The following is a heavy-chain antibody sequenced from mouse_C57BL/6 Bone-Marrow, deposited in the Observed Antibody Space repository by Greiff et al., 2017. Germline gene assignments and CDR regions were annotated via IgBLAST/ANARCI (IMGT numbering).Heavy chain of an antibody. D-gene: IGHD2-3*01. J-gene: IGHJ3*01. CDR1: GYTFTEYT. V-gene: IGHV1-62-2*01. Sequence: QVTLKESGAELVKPGASVKLSCKASGYTFTEYTIPWVKQRSGQGLEWIGWFYPGSGSIKYNEKFKDKATLPADKSSSTVYMELSRLKSDDSACYFCARHGYDGYCDPFAYWGQGTLVTVSA. CDR2: FYPGSGSI. CDR3: ARHGYDGYCDPFAY.